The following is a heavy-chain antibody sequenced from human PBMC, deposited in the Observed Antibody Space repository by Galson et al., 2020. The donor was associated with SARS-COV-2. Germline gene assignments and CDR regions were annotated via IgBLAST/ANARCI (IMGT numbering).Heavy chain of an antibody. Sequence: GEPLKISCATSAFTFSSYGMHWVRQAPGKGLEWVAVISYHGYNKYYADSVKGRFTISRDNSNNTLYLQMNSLRAEDTAVYYCAKDLWINQMRGECVDYWGQVTLVTVSS. CDR1: AFTFSSYG. D-gene: IGHD2-21*01. CDR2: ISYHGYNK. CDR3: AKDLWINQMRGECVDY. V-gene: IGHV3-30*18. J-gene: IGHJ4*02.